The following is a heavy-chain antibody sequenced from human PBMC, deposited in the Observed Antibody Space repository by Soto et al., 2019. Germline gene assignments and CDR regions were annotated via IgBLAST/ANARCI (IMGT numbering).Heavy chain of an antibody. D-gene: IGHD4-17*01. CDR3: TLSYGGSYYYYYGMDV. CDR2: IHPGDSET. Sequence: PGESLKISCVGSGFSFSRYTVGWVRQVPGKGLEWMGVIHPGDSETRYSPSFQGQVTISADKSISTAYLQWSSLKASDTAMYYCTLSYGGSYYYYYGMDVWGQGTTVTVSS. CDR1: GFSFSRYT. J-gene: IGHJ6*02. V-gene: IGHV5-51*01.